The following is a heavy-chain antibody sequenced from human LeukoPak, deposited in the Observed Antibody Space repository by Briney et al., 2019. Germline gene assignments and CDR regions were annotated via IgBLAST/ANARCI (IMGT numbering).Heavy chain of an antibody. V-gene: IGHV5-51*01. CDR3: ARRHDYGFFFDF. D-gene: IGHD4-17*01. Sequence: GESLKIACQASAYRFTTYWIAWVRQMPGKRREWMGNVYPGDSETDIRYSPSFQGQVTISADKSSSTAYLQWNSLKTSDSAIYYCARRHDYGFFFDFWGQGTLITVSS. CDR2: VYPGDSETDI. CDR1: AYRFTTYW. J-gene: IGHJ4*02.